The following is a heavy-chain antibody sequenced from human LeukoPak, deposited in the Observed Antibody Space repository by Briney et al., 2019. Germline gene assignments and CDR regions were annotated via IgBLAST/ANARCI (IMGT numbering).Heavy chain of an antibody. CDR3: AKGTVVRSYYFDY. J-gene: IGHJ4*02. CDR1: GFTFSSYG. V-gene: IGHV3-30*02. D-gene: IGHD4-23*01. Sequence: GGSLRLSCAASGFTFSSYGMHWVRQAPGKGLEWVAFIRYDGSNKYYADSVKGRFTISRDNSKNTLYLQMNSLRAEDTAVYYCAKGTVVRSYYFDYWGQGTLVTVSS. CDR2: IRYDGSNK.